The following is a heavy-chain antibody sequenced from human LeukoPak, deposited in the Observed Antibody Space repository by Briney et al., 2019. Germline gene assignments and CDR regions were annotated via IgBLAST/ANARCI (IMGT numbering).Heavy chain of an antibody. CDR1: GGSISSGSYY. D-gene: IGHD6-6*01. J-gene: IGHJ6*03. CDR2: IYTSGST. Sequence: PSETLSLTCTVSGGSISSGSYYWSWIRQPAGKGLEWIGRIYTSGSTNYNPSLKSRVTISVDTSKNQFSLKLSSVTAADTAVYYCARNLLAARPYYYYYMDVWGKGTTVTVSS. V-gene: IGHV4-61*02. CDR3: ARNLLAARPYYYYYMDV.